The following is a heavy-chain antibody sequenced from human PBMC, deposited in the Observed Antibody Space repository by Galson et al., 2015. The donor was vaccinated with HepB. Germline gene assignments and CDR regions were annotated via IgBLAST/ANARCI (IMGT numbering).Heavy chain of an antibody. D-gene: IGHD2-8*02. CDR2: IYYSGST. J-gene: IGHJ6*03. V-gene: IGHV4-30-4*01. Sequence: TLSLTCTVSGGSISSGDYYWSWIRQPPGKGLEWIGYIYYSGSTHYNPSLKSRVTISVDTSKNQFSLKLSSVTAADTAVYYCARVLVYYYYYMDVWGKGTTVTVSS. CDR3: ARVLVYYYYYMDV. CDR1: GGSISSGDYY.